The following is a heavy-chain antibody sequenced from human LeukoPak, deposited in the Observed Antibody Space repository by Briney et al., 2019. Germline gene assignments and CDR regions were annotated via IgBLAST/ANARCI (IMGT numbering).Heavy chain of an antibody. Sequence: GGSLRLSCAASGFTFSSYSMNWVRQAPGKGLEWVSYISSSSSTIYYADSVKGRFTISRDNAKNSLYLQMNSLRPEDTGIYYCARTIMRDSGWSFYFDYWGQGTLVTVSS. J-gene: IGHJ4*02. CDR1: GFTFSSYS. CDR3: ARTIMRDSGWSFYFDY. V-gene: IGHV3-48*04. D-gene: IGHD6-19*01. CDR2: ISSSSSTI.